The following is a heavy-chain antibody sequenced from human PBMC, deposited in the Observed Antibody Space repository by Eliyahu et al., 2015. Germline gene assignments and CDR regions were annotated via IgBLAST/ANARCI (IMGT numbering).Heavy chain of an antibody. Sequence: GGSISSSNWWSWVRQPPGKGLEWIGDIDHSGSTKYNPSLKSRVTISVDKSKNQFSLKMSSVTAADTAVYYCARTSSSSWYYFDYWGQGTLVTVSS. CDR3: ARTSSSSWYYFDY. J-gene: IGHJ4*02. CDR1: GGSISSSNW. V-gene: IGHV4-4*02. D-gene: IGHD6-13*01. CDR2: IDHSGST.